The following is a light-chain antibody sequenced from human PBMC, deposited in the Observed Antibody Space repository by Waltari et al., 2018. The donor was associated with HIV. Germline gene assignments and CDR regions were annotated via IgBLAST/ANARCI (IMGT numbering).Light chain of an antibody. V-gene: IGLV2-11*01. CDR2: YVS. CDR3: CSYAGSSYV. Sequence: QSALTQPRSVSGSPGQSVTISCTGTSSDVGGYNYVSWYQQHPGKVPELMIYYVSKRPSGVPDRFAGSKSGNTSSLTISGLQAEDDADYYCCSYAGSSYVFGTGTKVTVL. J-gene: IGLJ1*01. CDR1: SSDVGGYNY.